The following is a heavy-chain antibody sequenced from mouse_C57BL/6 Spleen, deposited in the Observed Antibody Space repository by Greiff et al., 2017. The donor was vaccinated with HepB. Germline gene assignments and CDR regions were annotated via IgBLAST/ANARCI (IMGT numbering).Heavy chain of an antibody. D-gene: IGHD2-1*01. J-gene: IGHJ4*01. Sequence: DVKLVESEGGLVQPGSSMKLSCTASGFTFSDYYMAWVRQVPEKGLEWVANINYDGSSTYYLDSLKSRFIISRDNAKNILYLQMSSLKSEDTATYYCAREGNYGLDYAMDYWGQGTSVTVAS. CDR2: INYDGSST. CDR1: GFTFSDYY. CDR3: AREGNYGLDYAMDY. V-gene: IGHV5-16*01.